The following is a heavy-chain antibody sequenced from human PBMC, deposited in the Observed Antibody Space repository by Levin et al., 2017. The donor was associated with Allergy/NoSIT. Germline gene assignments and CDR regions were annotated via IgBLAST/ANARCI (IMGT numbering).Heavy chain of an antibody. D-gene: IGHD6-19*01. CDR1: GVIFSDHY. V-gene: IGHV3-72*01. J-gene: IGHJ2*01. CDR2: IRNRADSYIT. CDR3: ARVRNMSGWNYWYFDL. Sequence: GESLKISCTASGVIFSDHYMDWVRQAPGKGLEWVGRIRNRADSYITEYAASVKGRFTISRVDSLNSLYLQMNSLKTEDTAVYYCARVRNMSGWNYWYFDLWGRGTLVTVSS.